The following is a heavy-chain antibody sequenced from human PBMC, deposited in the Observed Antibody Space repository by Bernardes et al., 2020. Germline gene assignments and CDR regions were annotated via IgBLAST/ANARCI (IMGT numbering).Heavy chain of an antibody. V-gene: IGHV6-1*01. D-gene: IGHD6-6*01. J-gene: IGHJ6*04. Sequence: SQTRSRTVAISGDSVSSNSAAWNWIRQSPSRGLEWLGRTYYRSKWYNDYAVSVKSRITINPDTSKNQFSLQLNSVTPEDTAVYYCARDWFGPSIAAREDNSYYYYGMDVWGKGTTVTVSS. CDR2: TYYRSKWYN. CDR1: GDSVSSNSAA. CDR3: ARDWFGPSIAAREDNSYYYYGMDV.